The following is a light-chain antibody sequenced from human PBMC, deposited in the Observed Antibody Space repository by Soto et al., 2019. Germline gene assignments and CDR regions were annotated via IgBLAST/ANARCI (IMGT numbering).Light chain of an antibody. CDR3: QQRQNWPPLT. J-gene: IGKJ5*01. Sequence: ENVLTQSPATLSLSLGDRATLSCRASQSVSIYLAWYQQKLGQAPRLLIYDASNRAAGIPARFSGSGSGTDFTLTINGLEPEDFAVYYCQQRQNWPPLTFGQAPRLAL. CDR1: QSVSIY. CDR2: DAS. V-gene: IGKV3-11*01.